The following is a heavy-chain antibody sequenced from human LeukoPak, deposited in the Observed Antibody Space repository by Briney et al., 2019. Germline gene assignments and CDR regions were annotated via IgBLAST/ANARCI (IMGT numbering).Heavy chain of an antibody. V-gene: IGHV4-61*05. Sequence: SETLSLTCTVSGGSISSSSYYRGWIRQPPGKGLEWIGYVYYSGSTEYNPSLQSRVTILVDTSKIQFSLKLSSVTAADTAVYYCARGRDFWSGYSFDFWGQGTRVTVSS. D-gene: IGHD3-3*01. CDR2: VYYSGST. CDR1: GGSISSSSYY. J-gene: IGHJ4*02. CDR3: ARGRDFWSGYSFDF.